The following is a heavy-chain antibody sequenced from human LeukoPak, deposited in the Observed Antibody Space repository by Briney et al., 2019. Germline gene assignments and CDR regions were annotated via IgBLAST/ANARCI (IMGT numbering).Heavy chain of an antibody. V-gene: IGHV3-48*02. CDR1: GFTFSRYS. CDR3: VRDQDFAFDI. Sequence: GGSLRLSCAASGFTFSRYSMNWVRQAPGKGLEWVSYISSSAIHYADSVKGRFTISRDNAENSLYPQMNSLRDEDTAVYYCVRDQDFAFDIWGQGTMVTVSS. J-gene: IGHJ3*02. CDR2: ISSSAI.